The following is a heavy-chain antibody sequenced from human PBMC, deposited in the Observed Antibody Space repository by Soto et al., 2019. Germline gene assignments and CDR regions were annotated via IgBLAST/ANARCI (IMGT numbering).Heavy chain of an antibody. Sequence: VQLVESGGVVVQPGGSLRLSCAASGFTFDDYTMHWVRQAPGKGLEWVAVIWYDGSNKYYADSVKGRFTISRDNSKNTLYLQMNSLRAEDTAVYYYASTGYSSGWYGLDWYFDLWGRGTLVTVSS. CDR3: ASTGYSSGWYGLDWYFDL. D-gene: IGHD6-19*01. J-gene: IGHJ2*01. CDR2: IWYDGSNK. V-gene: IGHV3-33*08. CDR1: GFTFDDYT.